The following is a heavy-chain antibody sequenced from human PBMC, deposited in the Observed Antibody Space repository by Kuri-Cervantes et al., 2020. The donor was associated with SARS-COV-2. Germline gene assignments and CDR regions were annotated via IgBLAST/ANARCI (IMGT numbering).Heavy chain of an antibody. J-gene: IGHJ4*02. D-gene: IGHD2-21*01. CDR1: GFTFSDYY. V-gene: IGHV3-11*06. Sequence: LSLTCAASGFTFSDYYMSWIRQAPGKGLEWVSYISSSSYTNYADSVKGRFTISRDNAKNTLYLQMKSLRTEDTALYYCARDRVGVHDSWGQGTLVTVSS. CDR3: ARDRVGVHDS. CDR2: ISSSSYT.